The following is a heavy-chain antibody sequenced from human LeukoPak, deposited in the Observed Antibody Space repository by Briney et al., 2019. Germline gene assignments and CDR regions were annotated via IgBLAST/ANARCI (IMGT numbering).Heavy chain of an antibody. D-gene: IGHD6-13*01. CDR2: IIPIFGTA. J-gene: IGHJ4*02. CDR1: GGTFSSYA. Sequence: ASVKVSCKASGGTFSSYAISWVRQAPGQGLEWMGGIIPIFGTANYAQKFQGRVTITADESTSTAYMELSSLRSEDTAVYYCARVCRQQLVYYFDYWGQGTLVTVSS. V-gene: IGHV1-69*13. CDR3: ARVCRQQLVYYFDY.